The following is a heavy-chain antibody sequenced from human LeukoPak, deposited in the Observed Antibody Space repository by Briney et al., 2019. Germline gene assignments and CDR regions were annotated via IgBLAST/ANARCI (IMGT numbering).Heavy chain of an antibody. Sequence: SETLSLTCAVYGGSFSGYYWSWIRQPPGKGLEWIGEINHSGSTNYNPSLKSRVTISVDTSKNQFSLKLSSVTAAGTAVYYCARSAPLVLRYFDWLPNWFDPWGQGTLVTVSS. CDR1: GGSFSGYY. CDR3: ARSAPLVLRYFDWLPNWFDP. V-gene: IGHV4-34*01. D-gene: IGHD3-9*01. CDR2: INHSGST. J-gene: IGHJ5*02.